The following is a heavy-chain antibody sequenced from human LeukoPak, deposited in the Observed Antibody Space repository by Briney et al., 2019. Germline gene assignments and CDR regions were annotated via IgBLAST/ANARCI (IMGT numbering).Heavy chain of an antibody. V-gene: IGHV3-30*18. D-gene: IGHD1-26*01. Sequence: GGSPRLSCAASGFTFSSYGMHWVRQGPGQGLEGVAVISYDGSNKYYADSVKGRFTISRDNSKNTLYLQMNSLRAEDTAVYYCAKAQVGATDSWGQGTLVTVS. CDR3: AKAQVGATDS. J-gene: IGHJ4*02. CDR1: GFTFSSYG. CDR2: ISYDGSNK.